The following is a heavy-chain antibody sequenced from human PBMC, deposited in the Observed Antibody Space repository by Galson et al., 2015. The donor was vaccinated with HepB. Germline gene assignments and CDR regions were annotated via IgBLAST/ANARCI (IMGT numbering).Heavy chain of an antibody. D-gene: IGHD4-17*01. CDR2: ISYDGSNK. CDR1: GFTFSSYA. Sequence: SLRLSCAASGFTFSSYAMHWVRQAPGKGLEWVAVISYDGSNKYYADSVKGRFTISRDHSKNTLYLQMNSLRAEDTAVYYCARATTSDDYGDHGALDIWGQGTMVTVSS. CDR3: ARATTSDDYGDHGALDI. V-gene: IGHV3-30-3*01. J-gene: IGHJ3*02.